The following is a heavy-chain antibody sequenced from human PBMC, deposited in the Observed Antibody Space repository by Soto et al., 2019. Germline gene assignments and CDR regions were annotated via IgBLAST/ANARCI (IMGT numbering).Heavy chain of an antibody. CDR1: GFTFSSYA. CDR2: ISGSGGST. Sequence: GGSLRLSCAASGFTFSSYAMSWVRQAPGKGLEWVSAISGSGGSTYYADSVKGRFTISRDNSKNTLYLQMNSLRAEDTAVYYCAKDRLPALRFLEWEEYYYYYGMDVWGQGTTVTVSS. J-gene: IGHJ6*02. V-gene: IGHV3-23*01. CDR3: AKDRLPALRFLEWEEYYYYYGMDV. D-gene: IGHD3-3*01.